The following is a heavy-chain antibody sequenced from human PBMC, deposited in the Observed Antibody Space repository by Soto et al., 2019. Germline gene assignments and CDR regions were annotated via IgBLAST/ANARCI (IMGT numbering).Heavy chain of an antibody. J-gene: IGHJ4*02. CDR2: ISYDGSNK. CDR1: GFTFSSYG. Sequence: QVQLVESGGGVVQPGRSLRLSCAASGFTFSSYGMHWVRQAPGKGLEWVAVISYDGSNKYYADSVKGRFTISRDNSKNTLYLQMNSLRAEDTAVYYCAKESTYYYDSSGYYYFDYWGQETLVTVSS. D-gene: IGHD3-22*01. V-gene: IGHV3-30*18. CDR3: AKESTYYYDSSGYYYFDY.